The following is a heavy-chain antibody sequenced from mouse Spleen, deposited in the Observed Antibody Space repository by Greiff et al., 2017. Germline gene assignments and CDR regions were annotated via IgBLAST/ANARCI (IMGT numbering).Heavy chain of an antibody. Sequence: QVQLQQSGPGLVQPSQSLSITCTVSGFSLTSYGVHWVRQSPGKGLEWLGVIWSGGSTDYNAAFISRLSISKDNSKSQVFFKMNSLQADDTAIYYCARGANWDENFAYWGQGTLVTVSA. D-gene: IGHD4-1*01. CDR2: IWSGGST. V-gene: IGHV2-2*01. CDR3: ARGANWDENFAY. CDR1: GFSLTSYG. J-gene: IGHJ3*01.